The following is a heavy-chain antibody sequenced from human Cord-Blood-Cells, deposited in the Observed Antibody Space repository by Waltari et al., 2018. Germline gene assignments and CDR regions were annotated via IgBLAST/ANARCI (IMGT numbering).Heavy chain of an antibody. CDR1: GGSISSRRYY. V-gene: IGHV4-39*01. D-gene: IGHD3-3*01. CDR3: ARSANDFWSGYYFDY. J-gene: IGHJ4*02. CDR2: IYYSGST. Sequence: QLQLQESGPGLVKPSETLSPTRTGPGGSISSRRYYWGRIRRPPGKGVEWIGSIYYSGSTYYNPSLKSRVTISVDTSKNQFSLKLSSVTAADTAVYYCARSANDFWSGYYFDYWGQGTLVTVSS.